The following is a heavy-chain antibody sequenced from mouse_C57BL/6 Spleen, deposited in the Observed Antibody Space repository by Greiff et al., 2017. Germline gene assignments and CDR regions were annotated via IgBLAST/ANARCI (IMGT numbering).Heavy chain of an antibody. CDR3: ARPDRYCDY. Sequence: QVQLQQSGPELVKPGASVKISCKASGYAFSSSWMNWVKKRPGTGLEWIGRIYPGDGDTNYNGKFKGKATLTADKSSSTAYMQLSSLTSEDSAVYFCARPDRYCDYWAKAPLSQSPQ. V-gene: IGHV1-82*01. CDR2: IYPGDGDT. J-gene: IGHJ2*01. CDR1: GYAFSSSW.